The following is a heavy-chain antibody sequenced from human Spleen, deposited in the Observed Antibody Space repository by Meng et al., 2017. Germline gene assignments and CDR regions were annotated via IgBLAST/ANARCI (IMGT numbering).Heavy chain of an antibody. CDR2: IDPKSGDT. D-gene: IGHD6-13*01. J-gene: IGHJ4*02. CDR1: GYNFPDSW. Sequence: QVHVVQSGAGVKKPGASVKVSCKPSGYNFPDSWLHWVRRAPGQGLEWMGRIDPKSGDTHYAQRFQGRVTMTGDTSISTAYMELSGLRSDDTAMYYCARDEDISAAGKLFGDYWGQGTLVTVSS. CDR3: ARDEDISAAGKLFGDY. V-gene: IGHV1-2*06.